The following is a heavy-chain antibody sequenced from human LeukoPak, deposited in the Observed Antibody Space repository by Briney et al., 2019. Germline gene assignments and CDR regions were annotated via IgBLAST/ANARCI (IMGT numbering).Heavy chain of an antibody. CDR2: VFYSGST. J-gene: IGHJ4*02. CDR1: GDSISSTDFF. V-gene: IGHV4-39*02. Sequence: SETLSLTCTVKGDSISSTDFFWGWLRQPPGKELQWIGSVFYSGSTYDNPSLKSRLTMSVDTSKNQFSLRLKSVTAADTAKYYCARDKVGAARHTFDSWGQGILVTVSS. CDR3: ARDKVGAARHTFDS. D-gene: IGHD1-26*01.